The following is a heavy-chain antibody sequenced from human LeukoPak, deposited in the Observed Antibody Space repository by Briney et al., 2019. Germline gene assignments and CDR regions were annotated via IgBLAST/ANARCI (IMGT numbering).Heavy chain of an antibody. CDR2: INPNSGGT. CDR3: ARETPYGSGSHDAFDI. D-gene: IGHD3-10*01. J-gene: IGHJ3*02. Sequence: ASVKVSCKASGYIFTGYYMHWVRQAPGQGLEWMGWINPNSGGTNYAQKFQGRVTMTRDTSISTAYMELSRLRSDDTAVYYCARETPYGSGSHDAFDIWGQGTMVTVSS. CDR1: GYIFTGYY. V-gene: IGHV1-2*02.